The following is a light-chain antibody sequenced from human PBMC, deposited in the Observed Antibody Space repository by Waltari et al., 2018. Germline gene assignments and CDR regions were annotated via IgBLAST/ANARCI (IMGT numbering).Light chain of an antibody. CDR2: DVR. J-gene: IGLJ3*02. CDR1: SSDVGAHNL. Sequence: QSALTQPASVSASPGQSITISCPGTSSDVGAHNLVSWYRQYPGKAPQLIIYDVRTRPSGISDRFSGDKSDNTASLTISGLRAEDEADYYCSSYTLTDTRVFGGGT. CDR3: SSYTLTDTRV. V-gene: IGLV2-14*01.